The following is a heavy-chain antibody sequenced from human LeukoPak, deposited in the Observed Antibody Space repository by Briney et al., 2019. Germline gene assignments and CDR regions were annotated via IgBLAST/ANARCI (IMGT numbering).Heavy chain of an antibody. CDR3: AKAVLYSSGLFDY. CDR2: ISGSGGST. CDR1: GFTFSSYA. V-gene: IGHV3-23*01. J-gene: IGHJ4*02. D-gene: IGHD6-19*01. Sequence: QPGGPLRLSCAASGFTFSSYAMSWVRQAPGKGLEWVSAISGSGGSTYYADSVKGRFTISRDNSKNTLYLQMNSLRAEDTAVYYCAKAVLYSSGLFDYWGQGTLVTVSS.